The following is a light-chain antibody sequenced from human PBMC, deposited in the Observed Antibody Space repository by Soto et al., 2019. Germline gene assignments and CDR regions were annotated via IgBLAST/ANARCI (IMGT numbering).Light chain of an antibody. CDR3: QQYNSYSLT. J-gene: IGKJ4*01. CDR2: RAS. Sequence: DIQMNQSPSTLSASVGDRVTITCRASQSISSWLAWYQQKPGKAPKLLIYRASSLESGVPSRFSGSGSGTEFTLTISSLQPDDFATYYCQQYNSYSLTFGGGTMVEIK. V-gene: IGKV1-5*03. CDR1: QSISSW.